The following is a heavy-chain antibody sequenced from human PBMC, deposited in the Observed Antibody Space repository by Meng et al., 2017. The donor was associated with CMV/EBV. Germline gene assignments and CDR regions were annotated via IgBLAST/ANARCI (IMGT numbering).Heavy chain of an antibody. CDR3: ARGPRMATIDYFDY. V-gene: IGHV4-34*01. Sequence: SETLSLTCAVHGGSFSGYYWSWIRQPPGKGLEWIGEINHSGSTNYNPSLKSRVTISVDTSKNQFSLKLSSVTAADTAVYYCARGPRMATIDYFDYWGQGTLVTVSS. J-gene: IGHJ4*02. D-gene: IGHD5-24*01. CDR1: GGSFSGYY. CDR2: INHSGST.